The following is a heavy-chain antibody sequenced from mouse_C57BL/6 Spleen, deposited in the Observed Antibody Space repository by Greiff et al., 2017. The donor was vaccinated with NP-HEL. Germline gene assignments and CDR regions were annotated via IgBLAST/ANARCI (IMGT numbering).Heavy chain of an antibody. V-gene: IGHV1-82*01. Sequence: VQLVESGPELVKPGASVKISCKASGYAFSSSWMNWVKQRPGKGLEWIGRIYPGDGDTNYNGKFKGKATLTADKSSSTAYMQLSSLTSEDSAVYFCARCDYDGYFDVWGTGTTVTVSS. CDR1: GYAFSSSW. CDR3: ARCDYDGYFDV. J-gene: IGHJ1*03. CDR2: IYPGDGDT. D-gene: IGHD2-4*01.